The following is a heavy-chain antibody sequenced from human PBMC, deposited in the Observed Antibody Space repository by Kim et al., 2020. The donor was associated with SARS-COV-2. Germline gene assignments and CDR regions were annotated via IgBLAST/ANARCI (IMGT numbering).Heavy chain of an antibody. CDR1: GGSISSYY. D-gene: IGHD3-10*01. J-gene: IGHJ4*02. V-gene: IGHV4-59*13. CDR3: ARDSYGSGGLLDY. Sequence: SETLSLTCTVSGGSISSYYWSWIRQPPGKGLEWIGYIYYSGSTNYNPSLKSRVTISVDTSKNQFSLKLSSVTAADTAVYYCARDSYGSGGLLDYWGQGTLVTVSS. CDR2: IYYSGST.